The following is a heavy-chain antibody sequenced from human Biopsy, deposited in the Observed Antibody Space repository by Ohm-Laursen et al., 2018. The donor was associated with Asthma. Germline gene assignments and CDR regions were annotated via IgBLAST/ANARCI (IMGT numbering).Heavy chain of an antibody. CDR3: AKVRSDWVITESFDY. Sequence: SLRLSCTASGFKFDEYTMHWVRQAPGKGLEWVSGISWNSATIGYADSVEGRFTISRDNAKNSVFLHMDSLRPEDTALYYCAKVRSDWVITESFDYWGQGVLVTVSS. J-gene: IGHJ4*02. V-gene: IGHV3-9*01. CDR1: GFKFDEYT. CDR2: ISWNSATI. D-gene: IGHD3-22*01.